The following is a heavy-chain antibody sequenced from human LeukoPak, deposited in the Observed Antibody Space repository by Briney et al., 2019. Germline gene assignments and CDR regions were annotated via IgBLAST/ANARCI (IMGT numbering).Heavy chain of an antibody. CDR2: INAGNGNT. CDR1: GYTFTSYA. J-gene: IGHJ3*02. D-gene: IGHD2-2*02. V-gene: IGHV1-3*01. Sequence: GASVTVSCKASGYTFTSYAMHWVRQAPGQRLEWMGWINAGNGNTKYSQKFQGRVTITRDTSASTASMELSSLRSEDTAVYCCARVGAWDCSSTSCYSVFDIWGQGTMVTVSS. CDR3: ARVGAWDCSSTSCYSVFDI.